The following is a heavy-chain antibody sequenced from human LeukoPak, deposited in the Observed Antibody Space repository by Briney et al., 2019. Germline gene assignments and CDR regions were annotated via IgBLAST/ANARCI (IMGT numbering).Heavy chain of an antibody. CDR1: GYTFTDYY. Sequence: ASVKVSCKASGYTFTDYYMHWVRQAPGQGLEWMGWINPNSGGTHYAHKLQGAGTLTRDTALSTAHMELSRLRSEDTPVYYCARDRGGYCSGYNCLDAFDIWGLGTMVTVSS. J-gene: IGHJ3*02. CDR3: ARDRGGYCSGYNCLDAFDI. V-gene: IGHV1-2*02. CDR2: INPNSGGT. D-gene: IGHD2-15*01.